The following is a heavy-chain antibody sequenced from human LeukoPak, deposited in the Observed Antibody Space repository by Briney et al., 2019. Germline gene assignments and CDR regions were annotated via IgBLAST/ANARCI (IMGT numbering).Heavy chain of an antibody. Sequence: PGGSLRLSCAASGFTFSSYWMSWVRQAPGKGLEWVANIKQDGSEKYYVDSVKGRFTISRDNSKNSLYLQMNSLTAEDTAIYYCARRGYYDSSGYDFWGQGTLVTVSS. D-gene: IGHD3-22*01. CDR2: IKQDGSEK. CDR1: GFTFSSYW. CDR3: ARRGYYDSSGYDF. V-gene: IGHV3-7*01. J-gene: IGHJ4*02.